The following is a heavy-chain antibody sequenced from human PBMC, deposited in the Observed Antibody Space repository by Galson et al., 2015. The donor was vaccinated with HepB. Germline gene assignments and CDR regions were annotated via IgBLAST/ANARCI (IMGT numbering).Heavy chain of an antibody. CDR3: ARGPWFGELTGILVLQH. Sequence: SVKVPCKASGYTFTSYGISWVRQAPGQGLEWVGWINPYNGNTNYAQKFQGRVTMTTDTSTSTAYMELRSLRSDDTAVYYCARGPWFGELTGILVLQHWGQGTLVTVSS. D-gene: IGHD3-10*01. CDR1: GYTFTSYG. CDR2: INPYNGNT. V-gene: IGHV1-18*04. J-gene: IGHJ1*01.